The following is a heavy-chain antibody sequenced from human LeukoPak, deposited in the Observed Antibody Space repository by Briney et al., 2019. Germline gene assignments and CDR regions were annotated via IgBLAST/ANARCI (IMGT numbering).Heavy chain of an antibody. CDR2: IIPIVGIA. J-gene: IGHJ4*02. CDR3: ARDRAVAGTFRADFDY. Sequence: ASVKVSCKASGGTFNRNAINWVRQAPGQGLEWMERIIPIVGIANYVQKFQGRVTITADKSTSTAYMELSSLRSEDTAVYYCARDRAVAGTFRADFDYWGQGTLVTVSS. V-gene: IGHV1-69*04. CDR1: GGTFNRNA. D-gene: IGHD6-19*01.